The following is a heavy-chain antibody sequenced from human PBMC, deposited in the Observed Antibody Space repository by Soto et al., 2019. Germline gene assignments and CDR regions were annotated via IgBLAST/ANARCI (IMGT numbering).Heavy chain of an antibody. Sequence: CGRPLLTPTTKLKLTCTFAGFSLTTSAVGVRWMSQEPGNAREWLALIYWDDDKRYSPSLKSRLTITKDTSKNQVVLTMTNMDPVDTAAYDCAHMGWNSDLRGYNWFDPWGQGTLVTGSS. D-gene: IGHD1-7*01. CDR2: IYWDDDK. CDR1: GFSLTTSAVG. CDR3: AHMGWNSDLRGYNWFDP. J-gene: IGHJ5*02. V-gene: IGHV2-5*02.